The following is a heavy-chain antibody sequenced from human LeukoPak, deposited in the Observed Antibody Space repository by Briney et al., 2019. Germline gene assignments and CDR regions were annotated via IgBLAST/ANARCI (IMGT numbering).Heavy chain of an antibody. CDR3: AKGPTVNYMDA. CDR1: GFTFSNYA. D-gene: IGHD4-17*01. J-gene: IGHJ6*03. V-gene: IGHV3-23*01. CDR2: ISGSGGTT. Sequence: GGSLRLSCAASGFTFSNYAMSGVRQAPGKGLEWVSVISGSGGTTHYADSVKGRFTISRDNPKNTLSLQMNSLRAEDTAVYYCAKGPTVNYMDAWGKGTTVTVSS.